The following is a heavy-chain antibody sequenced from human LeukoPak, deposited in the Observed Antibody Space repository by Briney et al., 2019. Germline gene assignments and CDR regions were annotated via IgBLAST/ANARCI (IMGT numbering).Heavy chain of an antibody. CDR1: GFTFSSYG. CDR3: ARDPRGDYFDY. V-gene: IGHV3-33*01. CDR2: IWYDGSNK. J-gene: IGHJ4*02. D-gene: IGHD4-17*01. Sequence: PGRSLRLSCAASGFTFSSYGMHWVRQAPGKGLEWVAVIWYDGSNKYYADSVKGRFTISRDNSKNTLYLQVNSLRAEDTAVYYCARDPRGDYFDYWGQGTLVTVSS.